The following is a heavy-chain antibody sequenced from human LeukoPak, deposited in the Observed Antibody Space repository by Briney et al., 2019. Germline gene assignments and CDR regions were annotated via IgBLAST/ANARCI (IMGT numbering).Heavy chain of an antibody. CDR1: GGSISSSNYY. CDR3: ARNGGSSGYYYGRRSSYYYYHMDV. D-gene: IGHD3-22*01. Sequence: PSETLSLTCTVSGGSISSSNYYWAWIRQPPGQGLEWIGSIYYRGNAYYNPSLKSRVTISVDTSKNQFSLKLSSVTAADTAVYYCARNGGSSGYYYGRRSSYYYYHMDVWGKGTTVTVSS. V-gene: IGHV4-39*07. J-gene: IGHJ6*03. CDR2: IYYRGNA.